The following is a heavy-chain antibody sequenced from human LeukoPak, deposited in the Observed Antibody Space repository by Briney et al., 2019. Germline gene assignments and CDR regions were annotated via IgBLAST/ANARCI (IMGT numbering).Heavy chain of an antibody. Sequence: ASVKVSCEASVYTFTVYYIQWGRQAPGEGLEWSVWINPNRGGSNYAQKFQGRVTMTRDTSISTAYRELSKLRSDDTAVYYLQRPHDMATGFNSFHPWGQGTLVTVSS. CDR1: VYTFTVYY. CDR2: INPNRGGS. V-gene: IGHV1-2*02. J-gene: IGHJ5*02. D-gene: IGHD5-12*01. CDR3: QRPHDMATGFNSFHP.